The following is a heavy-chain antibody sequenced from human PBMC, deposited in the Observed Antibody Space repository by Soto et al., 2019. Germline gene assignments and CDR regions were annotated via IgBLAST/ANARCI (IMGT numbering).Heavy chain of an antibody. J-gene: IGHJ4*02. V-gene: IGHV1-2*04. CDR3: ARTKAVEGYCSGGSCSSGTYYFDY. CDR1: GYTFTGYY. D-gene: IGHD2-15*01. CDR2: INPNSGGT. Sequence: ASVKVSCKASGYTFTGYYMHWVRQAPGQGLEWMGWINPNSGGTNYAQKFQGWVTMTRDTSISTAYMELSRLRSDDTAVYYCARTKAVEGYCSGGSCSSGTYYFDYWGQGTLVTVSS.